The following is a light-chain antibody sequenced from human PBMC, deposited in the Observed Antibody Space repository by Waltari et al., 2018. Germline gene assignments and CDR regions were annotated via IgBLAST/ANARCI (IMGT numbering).Light chain of an antibody. CDR1: GSDIGAFNY. J-gene: IGLJ3*02. CDR2: GVS. CDR3: TSFTRAKTWV. V-gene: IGLV2-14*03. Sequence: QSALTQPASVSGSPRQSITLSCTGTGSDIGAFNYVSWYQQHSGKAPRLIIFGVSDRPSGLSTRFSGSKSGNTASLTISGLQAEDEADYYCTSFTRAKTWVFGGGTKVTVL.